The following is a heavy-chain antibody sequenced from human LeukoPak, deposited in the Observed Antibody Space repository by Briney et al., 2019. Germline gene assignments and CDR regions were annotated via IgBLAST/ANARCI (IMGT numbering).Heavy chain of an antibody. CDR3: AKEGSSAWYGDPLDY. CDR1: GLTFSNYA. Sequence: GGSLRLSCAASGLTFSNYAMSWVRQAPGKGLEWVSGISDSGGSTYYADSVKGRFIISRDNSKNTLYLQTNSLRAEDTAVYYCAKEGSSAWYGDPLDYWGQGTLVTVSS. V-gene: IGHV3-23*01. D-gene: IGHD6-19*01. J-gene: IGHJ4*02. CDR2: ISDSGGST.